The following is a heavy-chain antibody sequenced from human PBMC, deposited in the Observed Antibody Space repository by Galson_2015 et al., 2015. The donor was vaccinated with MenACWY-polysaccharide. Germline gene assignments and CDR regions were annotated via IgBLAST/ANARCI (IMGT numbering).Heavy chain of an antibody. J-gene: IGHJ3*02. CDR3: AKDPETSYYYDSRGFGAFDI. CDR2: IRYDGSNK. V-gene: IGHV3-30*02. Sequence: SLRLSCAASGFTFSSYGMHRVRQAPGKGLEWVAFIRYDGSNKYYADSVKGRFTISRDNSKDTLYLQMNSLRAEDTAVYYCAKDPETSYYYDSRGFGAFDIWGQGTMVTVSS. CDR1: GFTFSSYG. D-gene: IGHD3-22*01.